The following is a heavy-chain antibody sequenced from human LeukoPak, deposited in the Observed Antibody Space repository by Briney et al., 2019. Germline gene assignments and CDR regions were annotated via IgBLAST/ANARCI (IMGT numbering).Heavy chain of an antibody. Sequence: ASVKVSCKASGYTFTSYAMHWVRQAPGQRLEWMGWINAGNGNTKYSQKFQGRVTITRDTSASTAYMELGSLRSEDTAVYYCARVSLLPRSHYDYWGQGTLVTVSS. J-gene: IGHJ4*02. CDR1: GYTFTSYA. D-gene: IGHD2-15*01. CDR2: INAGNGNT. CDR3: ARVSLLPRSHYDY. V-gene: IGHV1-3*01.